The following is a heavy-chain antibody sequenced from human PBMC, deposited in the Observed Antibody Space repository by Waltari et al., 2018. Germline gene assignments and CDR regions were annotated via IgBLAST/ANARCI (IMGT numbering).Heavy chain of an antibody. J-gene: IGHJ5*02. CDR2: IYTSGST. CDR3: ARSYEARDCSTMSCSLDRWFDP. Sequence: QVQLQESGPGLVKPSQTLSLTCTVSGGSISSGSYYWSWIRQPAGKGLEWIGSIYTSGSTNHNPSLKSRVTISVDTSKNQFSLKLSSVTAADTAVYYCARSYEARDCSTMSCSLDRWFDPWGQGTLVTVSS. V-gene: IGHV4-61*09. D-gene: IGHD2-2*01. CDR1: GGSISSGSYY.